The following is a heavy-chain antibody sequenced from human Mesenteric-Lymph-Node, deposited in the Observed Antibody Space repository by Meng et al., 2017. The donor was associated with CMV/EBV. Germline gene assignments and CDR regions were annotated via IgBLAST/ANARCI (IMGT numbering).Heavy chain of an antibody. J-gene: IGHJ4*02. D-gene: IGHD3-3*01. Sequence: FSSYWMHWVRQAPGKGLVWVSRLNSDGNTTTYADSVKGRFTISRDNSKNSLYLQMSSLRTEDTALYYCAKDTEAVYDFWSGSHIFDYWGQGTLVTVSS. CDR1: FSSYW. CDR2: LNSDGNTT. V-gene: IGHV3-74*01. CDR3: AKDTEAVYDFWSGSHIFDY.